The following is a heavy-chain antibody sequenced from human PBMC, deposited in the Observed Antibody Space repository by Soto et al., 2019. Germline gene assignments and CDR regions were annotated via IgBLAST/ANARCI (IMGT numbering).Heavy chain of an antibody. CDR1: GYNFDTYW. CDR3: ARLLGYSFGHQEFFDY. D-gene: IGHD5-18*01. V-gene: IGHV5-51*01. Sequence: PGELLKIYCTAYGYNFDTYWIGWVRQMPGKGLEWMGIIYPGDFDTRYSQSFQGHFAMSVDKSINTAYLQWNSLETSDTAMFYCARLLGYSFGHQEFFDYWGQGTPVTVSS. J-gene: IGHJ4*02. CDR2: IYPGDFDT.